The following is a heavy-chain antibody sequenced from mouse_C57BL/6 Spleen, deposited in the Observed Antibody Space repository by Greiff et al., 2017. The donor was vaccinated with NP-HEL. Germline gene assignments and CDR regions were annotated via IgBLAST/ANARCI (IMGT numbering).Heavy chain of an antibody. V-gene: IGHV5-4*01. Sequence: EVQLVESGGGLVKPGGSLKLSCAASGFTFSSYAMSWVRQTPEKRLEWVATISDGGSYTYYPDNVKGRFTISRDNAKNNLYLQMSDLKSEDTAMYYCARERDYAGRGYFDSWGQGTTLTVSS. CDR3: ARERDYAGRGYFDS. J-gene: IGHJ2*01. D-gene: IGHD2-4*01. CDR2: ISDGGSYT. CDR1: GFTFSSYA.